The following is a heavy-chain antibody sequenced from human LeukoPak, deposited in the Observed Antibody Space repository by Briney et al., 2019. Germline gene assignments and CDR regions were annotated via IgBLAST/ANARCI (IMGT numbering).Heavy chain of an antibody. Sequence: SETLSLTCAVYGGSFSGYYWSWIRQPPGKGLEWIGEINHSGSTNYNPSPKSRVTISVDTSKNQFSLKLSSVTAADTAVYYCARGDAVYYYDSSRNWFDPWGQGTLVTVSP. V-gene: IGHV4-34*01. J-gene: IGHJ5*02. D-gene: IGHD3-22*01. CDR2: INHSGST. CDR1: GGSFSGYY. CDR3: ARGDAVYYYDSSRNWFDP.